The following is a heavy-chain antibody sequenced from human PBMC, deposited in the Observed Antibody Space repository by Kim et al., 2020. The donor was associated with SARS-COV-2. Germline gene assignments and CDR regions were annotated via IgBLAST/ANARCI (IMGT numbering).Heavy chain of an antibody. Sequence: SETLSLTCTVSGGSISSYYWSWIRQPPGKGLEWIGYIYYSGSTNYNPSLKSRVTISVDTSKNQFSLKLSSVTAADTAVYYCARDSSGWYKGREGHDAFDIWGQGTMVTVSS. CDR2: IYYSGST. CDR3: ARDSSGWYKGREGHDAFDI. J-gene: IGHJ3*02. V-gene: IGHV4-59*01. D-gene: IGHD6-19*01. CDR1: GGSISSYY.